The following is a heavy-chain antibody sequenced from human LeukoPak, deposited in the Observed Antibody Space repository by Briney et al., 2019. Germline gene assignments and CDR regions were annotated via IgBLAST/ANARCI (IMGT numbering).Heavy chain of an antibody. D-gene: IGHD2-21*02. CDR1: GGSISSGGYY. Sequence: ASQTLSLTCTVSGGSISSGGYYWSWIRQPPGKGLEWIGYIYHSGSTYYNPSLKSRVTISVDRSKNQFSLKLSSVTAADTAVYYCASSAVVVTAPYAFDIWGQGTMVIVSS. J-gene: IGHJ3*02. CDR2: IYHSGST. V-gene: IGHV4-30-2*01. CDR3: ASSAVVVTAPYAFDI.